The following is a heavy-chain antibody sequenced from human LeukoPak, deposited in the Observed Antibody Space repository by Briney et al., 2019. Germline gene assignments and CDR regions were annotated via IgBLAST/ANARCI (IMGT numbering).Heavy chain of an antibody. V-gene: IGHV1-2*06. CDR2: INPNSGDT. Sequence: DSVKVSCKASGYTFTAYNIHWVRQAPGHGLELMGRINPNSGDTKYAQKLQGRVTMTRDTSISTVYMELSGLRSDDPAVFYCGRSWIEVWSPDFDYWGQGTLITVSS. D-gene: IGHD5-18*01. J-gene: IGHJ4*02. CDR1: GYTFTAYN. CDR3: GRSWIEVWSPDFDY.